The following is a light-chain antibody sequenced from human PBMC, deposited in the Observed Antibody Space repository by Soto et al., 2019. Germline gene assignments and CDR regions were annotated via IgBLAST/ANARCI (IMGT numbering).Light chain of an antibody. CDR3: QQRSNWPLT. CDR2: DAS. Sequence: EIVLTQSPATLSLSPGERATLSCRASQSVSSYLAWYQQKPGQAPRLLIYDASNRATGIPARFSSSESGTDFTLTISSLEPEDFAVYYCQQRSNWPLTFGGGTKVDIK. J-gene: IGKJ4*01. V-gene: IGKV3-11*01. CDR1: QSVSSY.